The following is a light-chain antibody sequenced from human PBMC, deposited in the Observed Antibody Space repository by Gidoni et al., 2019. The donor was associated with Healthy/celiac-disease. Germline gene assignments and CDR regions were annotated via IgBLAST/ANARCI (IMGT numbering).Light chain of an antibody. CDR2: AAS. Sequence: DIHLTQSPSSLSASVGDRVTITFRTSQTITTYLNWYQQKPGKAPKLLIYAASSLQSGVPSRFSGSGSGTDFTLTISSLQPEDFATYYCQQSFSTPVTFGGGTKVEIK. V-gene: IGKV1-39*01. CDR3: QQSFSTPVT. CDR1: QTITTY. J-gene: IGKJ4*01.